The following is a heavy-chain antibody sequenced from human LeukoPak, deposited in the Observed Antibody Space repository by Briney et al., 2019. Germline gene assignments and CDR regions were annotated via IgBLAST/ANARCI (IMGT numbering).Heavy chain of an antibody. CDR3: AKDYSAGYGDYFDY. D-gene: IGHD4-17*01. CDR1: GFTFSSYG. J-gene: IGHJ4*02. Sequence: GGSLRLSCAASGFTFSSYGMHWVRQAPGKGLEWVAVISYDGSNKYYADSVKGRFTISRDNSKNTLYLQMNSLRAEDTAVYYCAKDYSAGYGDYFDYWGQGTLVTVSS. V-gene: IGHV3-30*18. CDR2: ISYDGSNK.